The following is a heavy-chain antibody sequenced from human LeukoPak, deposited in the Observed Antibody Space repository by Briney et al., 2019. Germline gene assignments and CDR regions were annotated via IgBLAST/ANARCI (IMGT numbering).Heavy chain of an antibody. D-gene: IGHD3-16*01. CDR3: ARDLLALTGDANWFDP. V-gene: IGHV4-61*02. CDR2: ISSSGST. CDR1: GDSISSGDYC. J-gene: IGHJ5*02. Sequence: SETLSLTCTVSGDSISSGDYCWSWIRQPAGKGLEWIGRISSSGSTNYNPSLKSRVTISVDTSKNQFSLKLSSVTAADTAVYYCARDLLALTGDANWFDPWGQGTLVTVSS.